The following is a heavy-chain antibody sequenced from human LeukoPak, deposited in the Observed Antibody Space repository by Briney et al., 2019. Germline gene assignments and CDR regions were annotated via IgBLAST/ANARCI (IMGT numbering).Heavy chain of an antibody. V-gene: IGHV3-30*04. CDR3: AREDIVATPNFDY. CDR2: ISYDGRNK. Sequence: PGRSLRLSCAASGFTFSSYAMHWVRQAPGKGLEWVAVISYDGRNKYYADSVKGRFTISRDNSKNTLYLKMNSLRAEDTAVYYCAREDIVATPNFDYWGQGTLVTVSS. J-gene: IGHJ4*02. CDR1: GFTFSSYA. D-gene: IGHD5-12*01.